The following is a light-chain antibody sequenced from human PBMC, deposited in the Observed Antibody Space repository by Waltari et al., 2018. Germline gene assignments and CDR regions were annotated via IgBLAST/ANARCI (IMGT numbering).Light chain of an antibody. J-gene: IGKJ2*01. CDR1: QSVLYSSNNKNY. CDR2: LAS. CDR3: QQYYSTPYT. V-gene: IGKV4-1*01. Sequence: DIVMTQSPESLAVSLGERATINCKYSQSVLYSSNNKNYLAWYQQKPGQPPKLLIYLASTRESGVPDRFSGSGSGTDFTLTISSLQAEDVAVYYCQQYYSTPYTFGQGTKLEIK.